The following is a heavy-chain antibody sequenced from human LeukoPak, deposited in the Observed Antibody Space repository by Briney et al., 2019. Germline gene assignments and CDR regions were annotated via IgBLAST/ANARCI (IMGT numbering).Heavy chain of an antibody. CDR1: GYTFTTYD. CDR2: MNPNSGYT. D-gene: IGHD6-19*01. Sequence: ASVNLSLKASGYTFTTYDINWVRQATGQGLEWMGWMNPNSGYTGYAQKFQGRVTITRDTSISTAYMELSSLRSEDTAVYYCARVAGSIGYWGPGILVTVSS. V-gene: IGHV1-8*03. CDR3: ARVAGSIGY. J-gene: IGHJ4*02.